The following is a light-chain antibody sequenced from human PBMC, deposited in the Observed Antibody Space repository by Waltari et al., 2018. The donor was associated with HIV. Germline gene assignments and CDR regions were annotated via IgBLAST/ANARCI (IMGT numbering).Light chain of an antibody. V-gene: IGLV1-44*01. J-gene: IGLJ1*01. CDR3: AAWDDSLIGLV. Sequence: QSVLTQPPSASGTPGQRVTISCSGSSSNIGTNGVSWFQQLPGTAPKLLIFTNNQRPAGVPDRFSGSKSGTSASLTISGLRSEDEADYFCAAWDDSLIGLVFGTGTKVTVL. CDR2: TNN. CDR1: SSNIGTNG.